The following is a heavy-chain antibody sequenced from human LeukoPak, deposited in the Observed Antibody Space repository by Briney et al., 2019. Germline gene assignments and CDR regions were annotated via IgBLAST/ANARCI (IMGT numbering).Heavy chain of an antibody. V-gene: IGHV4-31*03. CDR1: GGSISSGGYN. D-gene: IGHD2-2*01. CDR2: IYYSGST. CDR3: ARDAPGGSSAADAFDI. J-gene: IGHJ3*02. Sequence: SQTLSLTCTVSGGSISSGGYNWSWIRQHPGKGLEWIAYIYYSGSTYYNPSLKSRVTISVDTSKNQFSLKLSSVTAADTAVYYCARDAPGGSSAADAFDIWGQGTMVTVSS.